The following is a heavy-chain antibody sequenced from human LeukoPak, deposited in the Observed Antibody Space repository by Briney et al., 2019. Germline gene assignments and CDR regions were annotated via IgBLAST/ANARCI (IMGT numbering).Heavy chain of an antibody. J-gene: IGHJ3*02. CDR1: GFTFSSYG. V-gene: IGHV3-30*03. Sequence: GGSLRLSCTASGFTFSSYGMHWVRQAPGKGLEWVALISYDGSNKYYADSVKGRFTISRDNSKNTLYLQMNSLRAEDTAVYYCARDSADYGDYAGAFDIWGQGTMVTVSS. CDR2: ISYDGSNK. CDR3: ARDSADYGDYAGAFDI. D-gene: IGHD4-17*01.